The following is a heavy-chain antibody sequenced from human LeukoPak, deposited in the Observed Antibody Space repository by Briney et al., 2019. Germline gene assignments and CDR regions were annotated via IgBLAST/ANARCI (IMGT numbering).Heavy chain of an antibody. D-gene: IGHD4-11*01. J-gene: IGHJ5*02. CDR2: IIPIFGTA. V-gene: IGHV1-69*13. CDR1: GGTFSSYA. Sequence: ASVKVSCKASGGTFSSYAISWVRQAPGQGLEWMGGIIPIFGTANYAQKFQGGVTITADESTSTAYMELSSLRSEDTAVYYCARDSPGYSTGGDWFDPWGQGTLVTVSS. CDR3: ARDSPGYSTGGDWFDP.